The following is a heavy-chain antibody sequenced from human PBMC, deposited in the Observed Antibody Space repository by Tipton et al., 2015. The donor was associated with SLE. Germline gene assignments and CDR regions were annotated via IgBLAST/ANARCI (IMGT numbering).Heavy chain of an antibody. CDR3: AREPLEVREWLDL. J-gene: IGHJ2*01. V-gene: IGHV4-39*07. CDR1: GGYISSSSYY. CDR2: IYYSGST. Sequence: TLSLTCTVSGGYISSSSYYWGWIRQPPGKGLERIGSIYYSGSTYYNPSLKRRVTISVDTSKNQVSLKLSSVTAADTAVYYCAREPLEVREWLDLWGRGTLVTVSS. D-gene: IGHD3-3*01.